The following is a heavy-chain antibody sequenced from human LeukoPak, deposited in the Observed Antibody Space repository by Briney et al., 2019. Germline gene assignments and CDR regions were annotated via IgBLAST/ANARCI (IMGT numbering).Heavy chain of an antibody. D-gene: IGHD2-21*02. CDR2: ISGSGGST. CDR1: GFPVSNDS. CDR3: AKDLSVVTAPEYYFDY. V-gene: IGHV3-23*01. Sequence: GGSLRLSCAASGFPVSNDSMTWVRQAPGKGLEWVSAISGSGGSTHYADSVKGRFTISRDNSKNTLYLQMNSLRAEDTAVYYCAKDLSVVTAPEYYFDYWGQGTLVTVSS. J-gene: IGHJ4*02.